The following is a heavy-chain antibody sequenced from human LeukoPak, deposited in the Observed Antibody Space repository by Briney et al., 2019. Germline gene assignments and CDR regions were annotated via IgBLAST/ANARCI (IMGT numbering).Heavy chain of an antibody. CDR3: VHAAYYWNPWSP. J-gene: IGHJ5*02. CDR2: ISSSSSTI. CDR1: GFTFSSYS. V-gene: IGHV3-48*04. D-gene: IGHD1-20*01. Sequence: GGSLLLSCAASGFTFSSYSMNWVRQAPGEGLGWVSYISSSSSTIYYADSVKGLFTISRDNAKKSLYLKMNSLTADDSAIYYCVHAAYYWNPWSPWGQGTLVTVSS.